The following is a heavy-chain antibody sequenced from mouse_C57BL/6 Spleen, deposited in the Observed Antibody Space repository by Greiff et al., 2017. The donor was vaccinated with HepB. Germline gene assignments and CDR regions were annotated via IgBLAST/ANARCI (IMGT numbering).Heavy chain of an antibody. V-gene: IGHV14-1*01. D-gene: IGHD2-2*01. J-gene: IGHJ2*01. CDR3: TMRRYGYDEWDFDY. Sequence: VQLQQSGAELVRPGASVKLSCTASGFNIKDYYMHWVKQRPEQGLEWIGRIDPEDGDTEYAPKFQGKATMTADTSSNTAYLQLSSLTSEDTAVYYCTMRRYGYDEWDFDYWGQGTTLTVSS. CDR1: GFNIKDYY. CDR2: IDPEDGDT.